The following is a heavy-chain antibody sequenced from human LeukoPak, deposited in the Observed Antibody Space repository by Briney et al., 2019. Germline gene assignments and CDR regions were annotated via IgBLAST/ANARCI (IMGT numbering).Heavy chain of an antibody. Sequence: GGSLRLSCAACGFTFSSYSMNWVRQAPGKGLEWVSSISSSSSYIYYADSVKGRFTISRDNAKNSLYLQMNSLRAEDTAVYYCAREEVAEQGYFDYWGQGTLVTVSS. CDR3: AREEVAEQGYFDY. J-gene: IGHJ4*02. D-gene: IGHD6-19*01. CDR2: ISSSSSYI. CDR1: GFTFSSYS. V-gene: IGHV3-21*01.